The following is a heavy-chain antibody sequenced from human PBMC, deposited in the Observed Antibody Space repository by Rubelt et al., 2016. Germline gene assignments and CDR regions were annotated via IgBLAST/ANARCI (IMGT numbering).Heavy chain of an antibody. CDR1: GFTVSNSY. CDR2: ISGSGDNT. J-gene: IGHJ4*02. Sequence: EVQLVVSGGGLVQPGGSLRLSCAASGFTVSNSYIHWVRQAPGKGLEWVSGISGSGDNTYYADSVRGRFTISRDNSKNTLYLQRSSLGAEDTATYYCANDRFETATTPDYWGRGTLVTVSS. V-gene: IGHV3-23*04. D-gene: IGHD4-17*01. CDR3: ANDRFETATTPDY.